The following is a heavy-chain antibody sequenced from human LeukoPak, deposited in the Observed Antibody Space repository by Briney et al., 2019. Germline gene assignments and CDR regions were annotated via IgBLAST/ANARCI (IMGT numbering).Heavy chain of an antibody. J-gene: IGHJ4*02. Sequence: GGSLRLSCAASGFTFSDAWMTWVRQAPGKGLEWVGRIKNKADGGATDYAAPVKGRFTISRDDSTNTVYLQMNSLKTEDTAVYYCTAGTGTSDFDYWGQGTLVTVSS. CDR2: IKNKADGGAT. V-gene: IGHV3-15*01. CDR3: TAGTGTSDFDY. D-gene: IGHD1-7*01. CDR1: GFTFSDAW.